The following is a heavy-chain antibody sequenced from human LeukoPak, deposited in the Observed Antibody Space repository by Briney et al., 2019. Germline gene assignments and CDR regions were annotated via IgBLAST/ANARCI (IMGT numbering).Heavy chain of an antibody. Sequence: ASVKVSCKASGYTFTSYGISWVRQAPGQGLEWMGWISAYNGNTNYAQKLQGRVTMTTDTSTSTAYMELRSLRSDDTAGYYCARCSGVVPAAILRDYWGQGTLVTVSS. D-gene: IGHD2-2*01. CDR2: ISAYNGNT. J-gene: IGHJ4*02. CDR3: ARCSGVVPAAILRDY. CDR1: GYTFTSYG. V-gene: IGHV1-18*01.